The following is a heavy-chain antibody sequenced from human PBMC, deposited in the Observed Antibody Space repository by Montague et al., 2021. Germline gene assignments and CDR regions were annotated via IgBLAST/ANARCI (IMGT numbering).Heavy chain of an antibody. D-gene: IGHD4-23*01. CDR1: GGAISSEGYY. V-gene: IGHV4-31*03. Sequence: TLSLTCNVSGGAISSEGYYWSWIHQHPGKGLEWIGYIYSSGSTYYSPSLESRITISVDTSQNQFSLRLTSVTAADTAVYFCASGNDYSGNCFDYWGQGTLVTVSS. CDR2: IYSSGST. J-gene: IGHJ4*02. CDR3: ASGNDYSGNCFDY.